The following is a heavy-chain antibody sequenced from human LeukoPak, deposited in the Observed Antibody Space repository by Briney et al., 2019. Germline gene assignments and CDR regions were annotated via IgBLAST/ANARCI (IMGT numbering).Heavy chain of an antibody. CDR1: GFSFSNYA. Sequence: GGSLRLSCAASGFSFSNYAMSWVRQAPARGLEWVSGISWNGGSIGYADSVKGRFTISRDNAKNSLYLQMNSLRAEDTALYYCVKDIDAYYYYYAMDVWGQGTTVTVSS. J-gene: IGHJ6*02. CDR2: ISWNGGSI. V-gene: IGHV3-9*01. D-gene: IGHD3-9*01. CDR3: VKDIDAYYYYYAMDV.